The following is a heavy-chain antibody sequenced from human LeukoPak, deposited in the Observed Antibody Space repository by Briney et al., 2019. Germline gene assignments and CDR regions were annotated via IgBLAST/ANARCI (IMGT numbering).Heavy chain of an antibody. J-gene: IGHJ3*02. V-gene: IGHV1-69*04. CDR2: IIPILGIA. CDR3: ARDHQTVTSDAFDI. CDR1: GYTFTSYG. D-gene: IGHD4-11*01. Sequence: SVKVSCKASGYTFTSYGISWVRQAPGQGLEWMGRIIPILGIANYAQKFQGRVTITADKSTSTAYMELSSLRSEDTAVYYCARDHQTVTSDAFDIWGQGTMVTVSS.